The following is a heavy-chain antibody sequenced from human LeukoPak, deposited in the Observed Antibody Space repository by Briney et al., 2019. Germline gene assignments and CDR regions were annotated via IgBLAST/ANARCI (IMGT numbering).Heavy chain of an antibody. CDR2: IIPILGIA. J-gene: IGHJ6*02. CDR3: ASTNIVVVPAAKNYYYGMDV. V-gene: IGHV1-69*10. CDR1: GGTFSSYA. Sequence: SVKVSCKASGGTFSSYAISWVRQAPGQGLEWMGGIIPILGIANYAQKFQGRVTITADKSTSTAYMELSSLRSEDTAVYYCASTNIVVVPAAKNYYYGMDVWGQGTTVTVSS. D-gene: IGHD2-2*01.